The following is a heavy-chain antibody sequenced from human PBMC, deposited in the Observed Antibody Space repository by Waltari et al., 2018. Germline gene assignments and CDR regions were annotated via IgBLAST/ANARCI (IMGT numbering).Heavy chain of an antibody. Sequence: QVQLVESGGGVVQPGRSLRLSCAASGFMLRSHGMHWVRQAPGKGLEWVAVIWYDGSNKYYGDSVKGRFTISRDNSKNTVYLQMNSLRAEDTAVYYCARDRSGSYFGENCFDYWGQGTLVTVSS. CDR1: GFMLRSHG. CDR3: ARDRSGSYFGENCFDY. V-gene: IGHV3-33*08. D-gene: IGHD1-26*01. CDR2: IWYDGSNK. J-gene: IGHJ4*02.